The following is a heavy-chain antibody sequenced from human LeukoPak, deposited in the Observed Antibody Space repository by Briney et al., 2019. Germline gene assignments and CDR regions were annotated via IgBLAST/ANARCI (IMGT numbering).Heavy chain of an antibody. Sequence: ESGPTLVKPTQTLTLICTFSGFSLTTSGVAVGWIRQPPGKALEWLTLIYWDDDKRHSPSLKSRLTVTKDTSKNQVVLTVTNMDPVDTATYYCAYKAPTGWYQAWGQGTLVTVSS. CDR1: GFSLTTSGVA. V-gene: IGHV2-5*02. D-gene: IGHD6-19*01. CDR2: IYWDDDK. CDR3: AYKAPTGWYQA. J-gene: IGHJ4*02.